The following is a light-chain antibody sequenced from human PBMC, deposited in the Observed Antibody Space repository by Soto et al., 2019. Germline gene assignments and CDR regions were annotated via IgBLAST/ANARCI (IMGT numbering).Light chain of an antibody. V-gene: IGKV1-6*01. CDR3: LQAINYPWT. Sequence: AIDFSRSASWLSSSVGDRGSVTCLASQGIGNALGWYQQKPGKPPKVLIYGASNLQSGVPPRFSGSGSGTDFTLAISSLQPEASATYYCLQAINYPWTSGQGTQVDIK. CDR1: QGIGNA. CDR2: GAS. J-gene: IGKJ1*01.